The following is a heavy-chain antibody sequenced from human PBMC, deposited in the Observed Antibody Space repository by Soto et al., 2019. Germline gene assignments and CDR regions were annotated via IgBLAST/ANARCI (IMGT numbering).Heavy chain of an antibody. CDR2: MNPNSGNT. V-gene: IGHV1-8*01. CDR3: ARESSTSKYYYYGMDV. D-gene: IGHD2-2*01. Sequence: GASVKVSCKASGYTFTSYDINWVRQATGQGLEWMGWMNPNSGNTGYAQKFQGRVTMTRNTSISTAYMELSSLRSEDTAVYYCARESSTSKYYYYGMDVWGQGTTVTVSS. J-gene: IGHJ6*02. CDR1: GYTFTSYD.